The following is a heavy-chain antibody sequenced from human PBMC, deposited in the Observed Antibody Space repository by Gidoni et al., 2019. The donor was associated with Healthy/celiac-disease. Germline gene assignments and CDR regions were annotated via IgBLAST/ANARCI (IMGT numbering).Heavy chain of an antibody. CDR3: ARSPEGLLREGFDY. D-gene: IGHD1-26*01. J-gene: IGHJ4*02. Sequence: QVQLQEGGAGLLKPSGTVSLPCSVYGGSFSGYYWSWIRQPPGKGLEWIGEINHSGSTNYNPSLKSRVTISVDTSKNQFSLRLSSVTAAATAVYYCARSPEGLLREGFDYWGQGTLVTVSS. CDR1: GGSFSGYY. CDR2: INHSGST. V-gene: IGHV4-34*01.